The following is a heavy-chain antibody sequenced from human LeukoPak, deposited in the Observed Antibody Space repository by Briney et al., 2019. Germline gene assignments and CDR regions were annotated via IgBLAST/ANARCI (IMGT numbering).Heavy chain of an antibody. CDR2: IVGNGGDT. CDR3: AKDLLCGDGKWEVDY. Sequence: PGGSLRLSCAAAGFTLSNYAMSWVRQAPGKGLHWVSRIVGNGGDTYYADSVKGRFTISRDNSKNMLYLQMSSLRAEDTAIYYCAKDLLCGDGKWEVDYWGQGTLVTVS. J-gene: IGHJ4*02. CDR1: GFTLSNYA. D-gene: IGHD1-26*01. V-gene: IGHV3-23*01.